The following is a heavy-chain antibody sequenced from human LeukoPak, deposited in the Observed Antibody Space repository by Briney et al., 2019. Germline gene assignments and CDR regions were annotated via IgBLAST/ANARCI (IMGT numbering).Heavy chain of an antibody. CDR1: GGSISSGDYY. CDR3: ARDRYCCGGSCGWFDP. Sequence: PSETLSLTCTVSGGSISSGDYYWSWIRQPPGKGLEWIGYIYYSGSTYYNRSLKSGVTISVYASKNQFYLMLGYETAADTGVYYCARDRYCCGGSCGWFDPWGQGTLVTVSS. V-gene: IGHV4-30-4*01. J-gene: IGHJ5*02. D-gene: IGHD2-15*01. CDR2: IYYSGST.